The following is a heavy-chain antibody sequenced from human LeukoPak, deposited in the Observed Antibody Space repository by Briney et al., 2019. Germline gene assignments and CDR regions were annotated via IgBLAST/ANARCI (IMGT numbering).Heavy chain of an antibody. CDR1: GGTFSSYA. CDR2: INPNSGGT. D-gene: IGHD6-13*01. V-gene: IGHV1-2*06. CDR3: ANRLAAAGTLLFAY. Sequence: ASVKVSCKASGGTFSSYAISWVRQAPGQGLEWMGRINPNSGGTNYAQKFQGRVTMTRDTSISTAYMELSRLRSDDTAVYYCANRLAAAGTLLFAYWGQGTLVTVSS. J-gene: IGHJ4*02.